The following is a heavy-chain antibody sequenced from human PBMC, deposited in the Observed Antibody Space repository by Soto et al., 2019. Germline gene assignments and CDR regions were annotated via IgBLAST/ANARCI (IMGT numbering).Heavy chain of an antibody. J-gene: IGHJ4*02. V-gene: IGHV3-23*01. CDR3: AKAKRDILTGLHDY. CDR1: GFTFSSYA. D-gene: IGHD3-9*01. CDR2: ISGSGGST. Sequence: PGGSLRLSCAASGFTFSSYAMSWVRQAPGKGLEWVSAISGSGGSTYYADSVKGRFTISRDNSKNTLYLQMNSLRAEDTAVYYCAKAKRDILTGLHDYWGQGTLVTVSS.